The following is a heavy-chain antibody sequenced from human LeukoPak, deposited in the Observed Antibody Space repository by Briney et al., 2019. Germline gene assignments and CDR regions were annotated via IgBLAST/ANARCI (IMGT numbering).Heavy chain of an antibody. CDR2: ISYGGSA. J-gene: IGHJ4*02. CDR3: ARVSYSSSADY. Sequence: KTSETLSLTCTVSGGSISGYYWSWIRQPPGKDLEWIAYISYGGSANYNPSLKSRVTMSLDTSKNQFSLKLNSVTAADTAVYYCARVSYSSSADYWGQGTLVTVSS. D-gene: IGHD6-6*01. CDR1: GGSISGYY. V-gene: IGHV4-59*01.